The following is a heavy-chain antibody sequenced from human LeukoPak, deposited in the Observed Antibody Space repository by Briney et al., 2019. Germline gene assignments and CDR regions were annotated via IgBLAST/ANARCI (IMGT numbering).Heavy chain of an antibody. D-gene: IGHD5-24*01. CDR2: IYQNGNT. V-gene: IGHV4-59*08. Sequence: SETLSLTCTVSGDSIRRPYWSWIRQPPGKGLEWIGYIYQNGNTDYNSSLQSRVSISADTSKSQFSLKLTSVTAEDTAVYYCATQQLQQFDVFNVWGQGTMVTVSS. J-gene: IGHJ3*01. CDR1: GDSIRRPY. CDR3: ATQQLQQFDVFNV.